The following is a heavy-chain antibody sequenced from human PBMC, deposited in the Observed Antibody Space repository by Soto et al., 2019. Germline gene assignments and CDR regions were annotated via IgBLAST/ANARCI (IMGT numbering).Heavy chain of an antibody. D-gene: IGHD3-10*01. CDR2: IYYSGST. Sequence: QLQLQESGPGLVKPSETLSLTCTISGGSISSSSYYWGWIRQPPGKGLEWIGSIYYSGSTYYNPSLKSRVTISVDTSKNQFSLKLSSVTAADTAVYYCASVSEGNPHYYYYYYGMDVWGQGTTVTVSS. CDR1: GGSISSSSYY. J-gene: IGHJ6*02. V-gene: IGHV4-39*01. CDR3: ASVSEGNPHYYYYYYGMDV.